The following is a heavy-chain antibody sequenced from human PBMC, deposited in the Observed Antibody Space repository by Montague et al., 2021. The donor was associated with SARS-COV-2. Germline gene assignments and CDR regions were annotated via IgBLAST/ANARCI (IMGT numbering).Heavy chain of an antibody. Sequence: SETLSLTCTVSGGSITGYYWSWLRRSPGKGLEWIADIYDGGAVNYNPSLESRVTISTDISKNQLSLKVNSVTAADTAVYYCVRDQPFGGPRGAYDIWGQGTVVTVSS. J-gene: IGHJ3*02. D-gene: IGHD4-23*01. CDR2: IYDGGAV. CDR3: VRDQPFGGPRGAYDI. V-gene: IGHV4-59*12. CDR1: GGSITGYY.